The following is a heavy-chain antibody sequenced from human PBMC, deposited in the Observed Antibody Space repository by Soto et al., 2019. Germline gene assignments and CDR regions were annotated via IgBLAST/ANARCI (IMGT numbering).Heavy chain of an antibody. J-gene: IGHJ4*02. CDR2: IYYSGST. Sequence: SETLSLTCTVSGGSISIGGYYWSWIRQHPGKGLEWIGYIYYSGSTYYNPSLKSRVTISVDTSKNQFSLKLSSVTAADTAVYYCARYYRAAMAPFDYWGQGTLVTVSS. CDR1: GGSISIGGYY. CDR3: ARYYRAAMAPFDY. V-gene: IGHV4-31*03. D-gene: IGHD5-18*01.